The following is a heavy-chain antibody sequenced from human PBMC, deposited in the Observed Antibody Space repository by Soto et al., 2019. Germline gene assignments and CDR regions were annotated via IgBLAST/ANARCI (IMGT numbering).Heavy chain of an antibody. Sequence: SVKVSCKASGGTFSSYAISWVRQAPGQGLEWMGGIIPIFGTANYAQKFQGRVTITADESTSTAYMELSSLRSEDTAVDYCARTSPIITMVRGVIDYYYAMDVWGQGTTVTVSS. CDR3: ARTSPIITMVRGVIDYYYAMDV. J-gene: IGHJ6*02. CDR2: IIPIFGTA. D-gene: IGHD3-10*01. V-gene: IGHV1-69*13. CDR1: GGTFSSYA.